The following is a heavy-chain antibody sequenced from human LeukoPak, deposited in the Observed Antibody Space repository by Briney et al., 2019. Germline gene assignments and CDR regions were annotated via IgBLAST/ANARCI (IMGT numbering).Heavy chain of an antibody. D-gene: IGHD4-11*01. Sequence: GGSLRLSCAASGFTFSGSAMHWVRQASGKGLEWVGRIRSKANGYATAYAASVKGRFTISRDDSKNTAYLQMNSLKTEDTAVYYCTRQDSNLYYYYGMDVWGQGTTVTVSS. V-gene: IGHV3-73*01. CDR1: GFTFSGSA. CDR3: TRQDSNLYYYYGMDV. CDR2: IRSKANGYAT. J-gene: IGHJ6*02.